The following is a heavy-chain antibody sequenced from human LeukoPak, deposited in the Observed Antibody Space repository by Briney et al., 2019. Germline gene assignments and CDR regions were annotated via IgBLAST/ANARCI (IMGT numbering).Heavy chain of an antibody. Sequence: PGGSLRLSCAASGFTFSSYWMSWVRQAPGKGLEWVANIKQDGSEKYYVDSVKGRFTFSRDNAKNSLYLQMNSLRAEDTAVYYCARDHRSGYSGYDAGNYFDYWGQGTLVTVSS. CDR1: GFTFSSYW. D-gene: IGHD5-12*01. J-gene: IGHJ4*02. V-gene: IGHV3-7*01. CDR2: IKQDGSEK. CDR3: ARDHRSGYSGYDAGNYFDY.